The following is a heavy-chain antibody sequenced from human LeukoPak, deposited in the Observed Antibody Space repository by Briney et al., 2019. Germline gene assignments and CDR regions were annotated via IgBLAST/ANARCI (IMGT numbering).Heavy chain of an antibody. V-gene: IGHV3-33*01. Sequence: QPGGSLRLSCAASGFTFSSYGMHWVRQAPGKGLEWVALIWSDDRNKYYADSVKGQFTISRDNSKYTLYLQMNRLRAEDTAVYYCARDYGGDAGLDSWGQGTLVTVSS. J-gene: IGHJ4*02. D-gene: IGHD4-23*01. CDR3: ARDYGGDAGLDS. CDR2: IWSDDRNK. CDR1: GFTFSSYG.